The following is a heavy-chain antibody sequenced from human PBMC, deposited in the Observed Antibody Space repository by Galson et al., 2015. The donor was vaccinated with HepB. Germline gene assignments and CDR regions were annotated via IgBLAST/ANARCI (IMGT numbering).Heavy chain of an antibody. CDR1: GFTFSSYA. D-gene: IGHD6-13*01. V-gene: IGHV3-23*01. CDR3: AKERDSSSWDDWYFDL. Sequence: SLRLSCAASGFTFSSYAMNWVRQAPGKGLEWVSAIGAHGGTKFYADSVKGRFTISRDNSKNTLYLQMNSLRAEDTAVFYCAKERDSSSWDDWYFDLWGRGTLVTVSA. CDR2: IGAHGGTK. J-gene: IGHJ2*01.